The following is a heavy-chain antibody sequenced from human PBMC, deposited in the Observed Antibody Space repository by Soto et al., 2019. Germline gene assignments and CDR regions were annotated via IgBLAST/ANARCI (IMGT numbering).Heavy chain of an antibody. D-gene: IGHD3-3*01. CDR1: GFTFSSYG. CDR2: IWYDGSNK. V-gene: IGHV3-33*01. CDR3: ARDPERFLEWFPNAFDI. J-gene: IGHJ3*02. Sequence: GGSLRLSCAASGFTFSSYGMHWVRQAPGKGLEWVAVIWYDGSNKYYADSVKGRFTISRDNSKNTLYLQMNSLRAEDTAVYYCARDPERFLEWFPNAFDIWGQGTMVTVSS.